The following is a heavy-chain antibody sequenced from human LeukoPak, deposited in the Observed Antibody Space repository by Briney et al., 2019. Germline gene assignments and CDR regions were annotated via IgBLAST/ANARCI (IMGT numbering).Heavy chain of an antibody. CDR3: ARATVLLGIDY. D-gene: IGHD3-10*01. CDR1: GYTFTIYY. J-gene: IGHJ4*02. CDR2: INPSGGST. Sequence: ASVKVSCRASGYTFTIYYMHWVRQAPGQGLEWMGIINPSGGSTSYAQKFQGRVTMTRDTSTSTVYMELSSLRSEDTAVYYCARATVLLGIDYWGQGTLVTVSS. V-gene: IGHV1-46*01.